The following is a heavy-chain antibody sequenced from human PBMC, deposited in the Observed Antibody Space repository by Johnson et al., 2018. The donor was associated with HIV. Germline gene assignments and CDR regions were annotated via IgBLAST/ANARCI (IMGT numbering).Heavy chain of an antibody. J-gene: IGHJ3*02. V-gene: IGHV3-9*01. D-gene: IGHD3-3*01. Sequence: VQLVESGGGLVQPGRSLRLSCVASGFTFDDYAMHWVRQAPGKGLEWVSGISWNSGSIGYADSVKGRFTISRDNAKKSLYLQMKSLRPEDTALYYCVRAQFLEWLFFDSFDIWGQGTMVTVSS. CDR1: GFTFDDYA. CDR2: ISWNSGSI. CDR3: VRAQFLEWLFFDSFDI.